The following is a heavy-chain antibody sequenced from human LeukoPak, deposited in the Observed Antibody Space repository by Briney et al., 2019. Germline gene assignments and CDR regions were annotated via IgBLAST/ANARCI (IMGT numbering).Heavy chain of an antibody. V-gene: IGHV1-18*01. CDR3: AKDGGPAMVTNWDYYGMDV. D-gene: IGHD5-18*01. J-gene: IGHJ6*04. CDR1: GYTFLDYG. Sequence: GASVTVSCKASGYTFLDYGIGWVRQAPGQGLEWMGWISGHNDDTKYAQKFQDRVTLSTDTSTTTAYMELRSLRSDDTAVYYCAKDGGPAMVTNWDYYGMDVWGKGTTVIVSS. CDR2: ISGHNDDT.